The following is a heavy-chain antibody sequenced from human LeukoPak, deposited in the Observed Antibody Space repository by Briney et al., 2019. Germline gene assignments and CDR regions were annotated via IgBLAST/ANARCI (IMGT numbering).Heavy chain of an antibody. V-gene: IGHV3-23*01. Sequence: GGSLRLSCAASGFTFSSYAMSWVRQAPGKGLEWVSAISGSGGSTYYADSVKGRFTISRDNSKNTLYLQMNSLRAEDTAVYYCARDTLMYCSSTSCYPNWFDPWGQGTLVTVSS. CDR2: ISGSGGST. CDR3: ARDTLMYCSSTSCYPNWFDP. J-gene: IGHJ5*02. CDR1: GFTFSSYA. D-gene: IGHD2-2*01.